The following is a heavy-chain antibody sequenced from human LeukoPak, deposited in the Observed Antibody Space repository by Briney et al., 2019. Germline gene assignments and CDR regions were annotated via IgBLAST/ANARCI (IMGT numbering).Heavy chain of an antibody. CDR3: ARVRRYYDSSGQFDY. CDR1: GFTFSSYG. J-gene: IGHJ4*02. Sequence: GRSLRLSCAASGFTFSSYGMHWVRQAPGKGLEWVAVIWYDGSNKYYADSVKGRFTISRDNSENTLYLQMNSLRAEDTAVYYCARVRRYYDSSGQFDYWGQGTLVTVSS. V-gene: IGHV3-33*01. CDR2: IWYDGSNK. D-gene: IGHD3-22*01.